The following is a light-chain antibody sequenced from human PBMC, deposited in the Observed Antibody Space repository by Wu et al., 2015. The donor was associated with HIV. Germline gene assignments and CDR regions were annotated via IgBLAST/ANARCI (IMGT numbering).Light chain of an antibody. CDR1: QNIHTW. Sequence: ASVGDRVTITCRASQNIHTWLAWYQQTPGKAPRVLIYDASTLQSGVSSRFSGSGSGTDFTLTISGLQRDDFAVYFCQQLNSFPLTFGQGSRLEIK. CDR3: QQLNSFPLT. J-gene: IGKJ5*01. V-gene: IGKV1-5*01. CDR2: DAS.